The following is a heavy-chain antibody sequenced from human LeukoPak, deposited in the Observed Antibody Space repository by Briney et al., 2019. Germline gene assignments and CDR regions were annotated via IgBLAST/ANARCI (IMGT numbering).Heavy chain of an antibody. J-gene: IGHJ4*02. Sequence: PGGSLRLSCIVSGLTVTSNFMTWVRHAPGTGLEWVSLIYIDVKTYYADSVKGRFRLSRDNSKNTLFLQMKSLRAEDMSVYFCARLDMEGYYFPDYFYLWGEGSRVSVSS. CDR3: ARLDMEGYYFPDYFYL. D-gene: IGHD2-2*03. CDR2: IYIDVKT. CDR1: GLTVTSNF. V-gene: IGHV3-66*01.